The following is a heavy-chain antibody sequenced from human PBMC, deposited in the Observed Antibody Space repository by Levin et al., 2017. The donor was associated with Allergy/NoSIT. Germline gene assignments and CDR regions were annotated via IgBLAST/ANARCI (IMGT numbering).Heavy chain of an antibody. Sequence: SCAASGFTFSSYAMHWVRQAPGKGLQWLAAISYDGSNKYYADSVKGLFTISRDNSKNTLYLQMNSLRAEDTAVYYCARDMRAWGVVVINGDNDYWGQGTLVTVSS. CDR3: ARDMRAWGVVVINGDNDY. D-gene: IGHD3-22*01. CDR1: GFTFSSYA. CDR2: ISYDGSNK. J-gene: IGHJ4*02. V-gene: IGHV3-30*04.